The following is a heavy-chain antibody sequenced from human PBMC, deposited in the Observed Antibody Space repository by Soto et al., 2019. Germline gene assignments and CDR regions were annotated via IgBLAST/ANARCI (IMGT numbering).Heavy chain of an antibody. V-gene: IGHV3-48*03. CDR3: ARARPPPITIFGVVNAGTPDV. D-gene: IGHD3-3*01. J-gene: IGHJ6*02. CDR2: ISSSGSTI. CDR1: GFTFSSYE. Sequence: QTGGSLRLSCAASGFTFSSYEMNWVRQAPGKGLEWVSYISSSGSTIYYADSVKGRFTISRDNAKNSLYLQMNSLRAEDTAVYYCARARPPPITIFGVVNAGTPDVWGQGTTVTVSS.